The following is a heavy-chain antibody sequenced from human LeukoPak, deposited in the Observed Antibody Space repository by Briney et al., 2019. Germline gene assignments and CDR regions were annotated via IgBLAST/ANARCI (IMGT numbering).Heavy chain of an antibody. J-gene: IGHJ4*02. CDR1: GGTFSSYA. Sequence: ASVKVSCTASGGTFSSYAISWVRQAPGQGLEWMGGIIPIFGTANYAQKFQGRVTITTDESTSTAYMELSSLRSEDTAVYYCARGIVGQQFDYWGQGTLVTVSS. V-gene: IGHV1-69*05. CDR3: ARGIVGQQFDY. D-gene: IGHD1-26*01. CDR2: IIPIFGTA.